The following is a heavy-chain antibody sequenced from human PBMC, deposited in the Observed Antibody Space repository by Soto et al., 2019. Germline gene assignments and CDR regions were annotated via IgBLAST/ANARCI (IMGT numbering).Heavy chain of an antibody. CDR1: GYTFTGYG. J-gene: IGHJ4*02. V-gene: IGHV1-18*01. Sequence: ASVKVSCKASGYTFTGYGTSWVRQAPGQGLEWMGWISAYNGNTNYAQKLQGRVTMTTDTSTSTAYMELRSLRSDDTAVYYCARVREVTIFGVVIRDFDYWGQGTLVTVSS. CDR2: ISAYNGNT. CDR3: ARVREVTIFGVVIRDFDY. D-gene: IGHD3-3*01.